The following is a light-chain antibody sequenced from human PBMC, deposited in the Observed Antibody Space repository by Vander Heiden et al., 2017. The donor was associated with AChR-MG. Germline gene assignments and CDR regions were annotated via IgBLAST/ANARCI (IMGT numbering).Light chain of an antibody. CDR2: DVS. V-gene: IGLV2-14*01. Sequence: QSALTQPASVSGSPGQSITISCTGTSSDVGGYNYVSGYQQHPGKAPNLMIYDVSNRPSGVSNRFSGSKSGNTASLTISGLQAEDEADYYCSSYTSSSSYVFGTGTKVTVL. CDR1: SSDVGGYNY. CDR3: SSYTSSSSYV. J-gene: IGLJ1*01.